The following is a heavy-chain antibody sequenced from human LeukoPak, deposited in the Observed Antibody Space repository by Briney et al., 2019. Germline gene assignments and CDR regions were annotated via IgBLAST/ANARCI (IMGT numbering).Heavy chain of an antibody. Sequence: VSVKVSCKASGYTFTGYYMHWVRQAPGQGLEWMGWISLYNGNTNYAQKLQGRVTMTTDTSTSTAYMEVRSLRSDDTAVYYCARTQDVTYYYYYMDVWGKGTTVTVSS. D-gene: IGHD2-21*02. V-gene: IGHV1-18*04. CDR2: ISLYNGNT. J-gene: IGHJ6*03. CDR3: ARTQDVTYYYYYMDV. CDR1: GYTFTGYY.